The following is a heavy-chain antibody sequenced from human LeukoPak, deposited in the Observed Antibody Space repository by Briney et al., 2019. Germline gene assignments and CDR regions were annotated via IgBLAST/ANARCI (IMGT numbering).Heavy chain of an antibody. D-gene: IGHD5-18*01. J-gene: IGHJ3*01. V-gene: IGHV3-21*01. Sequence: GGSLRLSCAASGFTFSHYSMNWVRQAPGKGLEWVSSISSSSSYIYYADSVKGRFTISRDNAKNRLHQQMNILRADDTAVYYCATDSKRGYSYGSPTDGFDLWGQGTMVTVSS. CDR3: ATDSKRGYSYGSPTDGFDL. CDR2: ISSSSSYI. CDR1: GFTFSHYS.